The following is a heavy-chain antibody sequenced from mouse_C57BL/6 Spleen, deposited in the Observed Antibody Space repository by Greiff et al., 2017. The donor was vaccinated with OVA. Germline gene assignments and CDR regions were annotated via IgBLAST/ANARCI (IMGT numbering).Heavy chain of an antibody. CDR3: ARSGDLRGYDVQSLAY. Sequence: VQLQQPGTELVKPGASVKLSCKASGYTFTSYWMHWVKQRPGQGLEWIGNINPSNGGTNYNEKFKSKATLTVDKSSSTAYMQLSSLTSEDSAVYYCARSGDLRGYDVQSLAYWGQGTLVTVSA. V-gene: IGHV1-53*01. CDR2: INPSNGGT. CDR1: GYTFTSYW. D-gene: IGHD2-2*01. J-gene: IGHJ3*01.